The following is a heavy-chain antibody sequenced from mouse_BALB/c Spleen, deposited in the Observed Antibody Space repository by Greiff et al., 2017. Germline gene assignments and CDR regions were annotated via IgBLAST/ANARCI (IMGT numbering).Heavy chain of an antibody. Sequence: VQLKESGGGLVQPGGSLKLSCAASGFTFSSYGMSWVRQTPDKRLELVATINSNGGSTYYPDSVKGRFTISRDNAKNTLYLQMSSLKSEDTAMYYCARRSTKAWFAYWGQGTLVTVSA. CDR1: GFTFSSYG. CDR2: INSNGGST. J-gene: IGHJ3*01. D-gene: IGHD2-1*01. CDR3: ARRSTKAWFAY. V-gene: IGHV5-6-3*01.